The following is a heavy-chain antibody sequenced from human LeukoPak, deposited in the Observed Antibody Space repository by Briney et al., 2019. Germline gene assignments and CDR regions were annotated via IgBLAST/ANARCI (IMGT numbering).Heavy chain of an antibody. D-gene: IGHD3-16*02. J-gene: IGHJ4*02. V-gene: IGHV4-39*07. Sequence: SETLSLTCTVSGGSISSSSYYWGWIRQPPGKGLEWIGSIYYSGSTYYNPSLKSRVTISVDTSKNQFSLKLSSVTAADTAVYYCARVSDDYVWGSYRYYFDYWGQGTLVTVSS. CDR2: IYYSGST. CDR1: GGSISSSSYY. CDR3: ARVSDDYVWGSYRYYFDY.